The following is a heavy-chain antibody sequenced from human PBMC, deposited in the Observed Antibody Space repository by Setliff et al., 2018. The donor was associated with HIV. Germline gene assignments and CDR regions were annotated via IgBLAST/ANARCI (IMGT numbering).Heavy chain of an antibody. CDR3: ARGGLRQWNGF. Sequence: SETLSLTCAVYGGSFSGYYWSWIRQPPGKGLEWIGEINHSGSTNYNPSLKSRVTISVDTSKNQFSLKLSSVTAADTAVYYCARGGLRQWNGFWGQGTLVTVSS. CDR2: INHSGST. J-gene: IGHJ4*02. CDR1: GGSFSGYY. V-gene: IGHV4-34*01. D-gene: IGHD3-3*01.